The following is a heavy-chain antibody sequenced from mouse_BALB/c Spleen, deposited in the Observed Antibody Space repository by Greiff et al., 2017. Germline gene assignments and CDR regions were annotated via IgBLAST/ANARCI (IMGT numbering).Heavy chain of an antibody. Sequence: EVKLQESGPGLVKPSQSLSLTCTVTGYSITSDYAWNWIRQFPGNKLEWMGYISYSGSTSYNPSLKSRISITRDTSKNQFFLQLNSVTTEDTATYYCARRDYYGSSPYYFDYWGQGTTLTVSA. V-gene: IGHV3-2*02. D-gene: IGHD1-1*01. CDR1: GYSITSDYA. CDR2: ISYSGST. CDR3: ARRDYYGSSPYYFDY. J-gene: IGHJ2*01.